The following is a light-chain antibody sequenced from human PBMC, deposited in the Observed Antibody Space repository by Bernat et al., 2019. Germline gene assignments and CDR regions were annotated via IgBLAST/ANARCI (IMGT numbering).Light chain of an antibody. CDR3: QQYNSYSPWT. J-gene: IGKJ1*01. CDR2: KAS. CDR1: QSISSW. V-gene: IGKV1-5*03. Sequence: DIQMTQSPSTLSASVGDRVTITCRASQSISSWLAWYQQKPGKAPKLLIYKASSLESGVPSRFSGSGSGTEFTLTISSLQPDDFATYYCQQYNSYSPWTFDQGTKVEI.